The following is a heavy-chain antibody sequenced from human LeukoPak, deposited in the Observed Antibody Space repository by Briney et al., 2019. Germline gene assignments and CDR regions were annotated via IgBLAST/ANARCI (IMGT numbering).Heavy chain of an antibody. CDR3: ARDFRSGFPNWFDP. V-gene: IGHV3-23*01. CDR2: ITGSGANT. Sequence: GGSLRLSCAASGLSFSSYAMTWVRQAPGKGLEWVSAITGSGANTFYADSVKGRFTISRDNSKNTLYLQMNSLRAEDAAVYYCARDFRSGFPNWFDPWGQGALVTVSS. J-gene: IGHJ5*02. CDR1: GLSFSSYA. D-gene: IGHD3-3*01.